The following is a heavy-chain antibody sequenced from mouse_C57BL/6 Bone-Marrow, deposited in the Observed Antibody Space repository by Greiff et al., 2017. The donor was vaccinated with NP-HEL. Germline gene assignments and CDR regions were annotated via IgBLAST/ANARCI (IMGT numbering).Heavy chain of an antibody. D-gene: IGHD1-1*01. CDR2: IYPRSGNT. CDR3: ARRGSSYLAWFAY. J-gene: IGHJ3*01. V-gene: IGHV1-81*01. CDR1: GYTFTSYG. Sequence: QVQLQQSGAELARPGASVKLSCKASGYTFTSYGISWVKQSTGQGLEWIGEIYPRSGNTYYNEKFKGKATLTADKSSSTAYMELRSLTSEDSAVYFCARRGSSYLAWFAYWGQGTLVTVSA.